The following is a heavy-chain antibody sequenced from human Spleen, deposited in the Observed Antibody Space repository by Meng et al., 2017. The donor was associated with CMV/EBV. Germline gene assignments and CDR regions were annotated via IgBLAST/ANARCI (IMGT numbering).Heavy chain of an antibody. CDR1: GFTFSDYY. D-gene: IGHD4-17*01. J-gene: IGHJ5*02. CDR3: ASLPTPGVQDYGDYVRRKNWFDP. CDR2: ISSSSTI. V-gene: IGHV3-69-1*01. Sequence: GGSLRLSCAASGFTFSDYYMNWVRQAPGKGLEWVSSISSSSTIYYADSVKGRFTISRDNAKNSLYLQMNSLRAEDTAVYYCASLPTPGVQDYGDYVRRKNWFDPWGQGTLVTVSS.